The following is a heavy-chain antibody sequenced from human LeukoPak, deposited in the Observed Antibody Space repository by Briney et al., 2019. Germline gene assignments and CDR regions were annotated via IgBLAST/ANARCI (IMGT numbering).Heavy chain of an antibody. CDR2: INTNTGNP. CDR1: GYTFTSYA. V-gene: IGHV7-4-1*02. CDR3: ARDYRPIAAAAGHFDS. J-gene: IGHJ4*02. D-gene: IGHD6-13*01. Sequence: ASVKVSCKASGYTFTSYAMNWVRQAPGQGLEWMGWINTNTGNPTYAQGFTGRFVFSLDTSVSTAYLQISSLKAEDTAVYYCARDYRPIAAAAGHFDSWGRGTLVTVSS.